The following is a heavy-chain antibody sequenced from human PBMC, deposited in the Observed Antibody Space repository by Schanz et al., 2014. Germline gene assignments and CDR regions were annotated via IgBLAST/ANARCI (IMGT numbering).Heavy chain of an antibody. CDR1: GFTFSSYG. V-gene: IGHV3-33*01. D-gene: IGHD3-10*01. CDR2: IWYDENNK. CDR3: ARANYRRKIDFDY. J-gene: IGHJ4*02. Sequence: QVQLVESGGGVVQFGRSLRLSCVASGFTFSSYGMHWVRQAPGKGLEWVAVIWYDENNKYYADSVKGRFTMSRDNSKNRLYLHMDSLIAEGTTVCFWARANYRRKIDFDYWGRGTLVTVSS.